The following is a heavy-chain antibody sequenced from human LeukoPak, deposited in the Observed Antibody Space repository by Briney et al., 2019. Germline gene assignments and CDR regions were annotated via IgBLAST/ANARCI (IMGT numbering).Heavy chain of an antibody. Sequence: GASVKVSCTVSGYTLTELSMHWVRQAPGKGLEWMGGFNPEDGETIYAQKFQGRVTMTEDTSTDTAYMELSSLRSEDTAVYYCATWDCSGGSCHLFDYWGQGTLVTVSS. CDR3: ATWDCSGGSCHLFDY. V-gene: IGHV1-24*01. J-gene: IGHJ4*02. D-gene: IGHD2-15*01. CDR2: FNPEDGET. CDR1: GYTLTELS.